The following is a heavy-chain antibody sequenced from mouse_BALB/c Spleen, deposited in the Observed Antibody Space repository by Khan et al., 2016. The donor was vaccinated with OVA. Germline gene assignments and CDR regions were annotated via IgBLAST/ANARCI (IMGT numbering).Heavy chain of an antibody. CDR2: MSSGGDYT. CDR3: ASHLTGSFAY. Sequence: EVQVVESGGDLVKPGGSLKLSCAASGFTFSSYSMSWVRQIPDKRLEWVATMSSGGDYTYYPDSVKGRFTISRDNAKNTLYLQMSSLKSEDTAKYYCASHLTGSFAYWGQGTLVTVSA. CDR1: GFTFSSYS. J-gene: IGHJ3*01. D-gene: IGHD4-1*01. V-gene: IGHV5-6*01.